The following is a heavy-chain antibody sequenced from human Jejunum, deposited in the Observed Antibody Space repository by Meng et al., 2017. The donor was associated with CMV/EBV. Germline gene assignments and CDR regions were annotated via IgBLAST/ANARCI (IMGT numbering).Heavy chain of an antibody. CDR2: ISTYNGNT. CDR1: YG. J-gene: IGHJ4*02. Sequence: YGITWVRQAPGQGLEWMAWISTYNGNTHSAQKFQGRVTVTTDTSTATAYMELRSLRSDDTAVYYCARVGYCSSTGCYNTANYFDYWGQGALVTVSS. D-gene: IGHD2-2*01. V-gene: IGHV1-18*01. CDR3: ARVGYCSSTGCYNTANYFDY.